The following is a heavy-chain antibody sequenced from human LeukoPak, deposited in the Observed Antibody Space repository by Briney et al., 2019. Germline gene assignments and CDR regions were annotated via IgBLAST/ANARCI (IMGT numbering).Heavy chain of an antibody. Sequence: ASVKVSCKASGGTFSSYAISWVRQAPGQGLEWMGRIIPILGIANYAQKFQGRVTITADKSTSTAYMELSSLRSEDTAVYYCARRTVASDAFDIWGQGTMVTVSS. CDR2: IIPILGIA. D-gene: IGHD6-19*01. CDR1: GGTFSSYA. CDR3: ARRTVASDAFDI. V-gene: IGHV1-69*04. J-gene: IGHJ3*02.